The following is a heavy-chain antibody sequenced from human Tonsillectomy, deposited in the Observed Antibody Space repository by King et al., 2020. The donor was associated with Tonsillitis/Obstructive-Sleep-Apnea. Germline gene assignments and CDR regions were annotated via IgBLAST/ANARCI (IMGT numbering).Heavy chain of an antibody. J-gene: IGHJ4*02. D-gene: IGHD2-15*01. V-gene: IGHV1-2*02. CDR3: ATSDYSSYWTGH. CDR2: INPDSGVT. Sequence: QLVQSGAEVKKPWASVRVSCKASGYTFTDYYMHWVRQAPGQGLEWMGWINPDSGVTNYAQKFQGRVTMTRDTSITTAYMELSRLRSDDTAIYYCATSDYSSYWTGHWGQGTQVTVSS. CDR1: GYTFTDYY.